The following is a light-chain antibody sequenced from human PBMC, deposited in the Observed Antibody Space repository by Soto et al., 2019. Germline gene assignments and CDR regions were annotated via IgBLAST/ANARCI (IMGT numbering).Light chain of an antibody. V-gene: IGKV3-20*01. Sequence: EIVLTQSPGTLSLSPGDRATLSCRASQSVSFSYLAWYQQKAGQAPRLLIYGATSRATGIPDRFSGSESGTDFTLTISRLEPEDFAVYYCQQYGSSPLTFGGGNKVEIK. CDR1: QSVSFSY. CDR3: QQYGSSPLT. CDR2: GAT. J-gene: IGKJ4*01.